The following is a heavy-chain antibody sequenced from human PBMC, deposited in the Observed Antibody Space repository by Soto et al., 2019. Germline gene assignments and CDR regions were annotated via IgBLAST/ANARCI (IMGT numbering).Heavy chain of an antibody. CDR3: ARIYCSSTSCYLGYFQH. CDR1: GFTFSSYA. D-gene: IGHD2-2*01. V-gene: IGHV3-23*01. CDR2: ISAGGGSA. J-gene: IGHJ1*01. Sequence: VQVLESGGGLVQPGGSLRLSCAASGFTFSSYAMSWVRQAPGKGLEWVSTISAGGGSAYYADSVKGRFTISRDISQNTLYLQMNSLRAEDTAIYFCARIYCSSTSCYLGYFQHWGQGTLVTVSS.